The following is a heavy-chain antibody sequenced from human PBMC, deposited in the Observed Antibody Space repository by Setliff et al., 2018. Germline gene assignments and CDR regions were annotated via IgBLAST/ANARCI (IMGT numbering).Heavy chain of an antibody. D-gene: IGHD5-12*01. V-gene: IGHV4-39*07. J-gene: IGHJ4*02. Sequence: SETLSLTCSVSGASISTTYYYWDWIRQSPEKGLEWIGTIYQNGITYYNPSVKSRVTISVDKSKNQFSLRLTSLTAADTAVYYCARGGTFRYFDYWGQGTPVTVSS. CDR2: IYQNGIT. CDR1: GASISTTYYY. CDR3: ARGGTFRYFDY.